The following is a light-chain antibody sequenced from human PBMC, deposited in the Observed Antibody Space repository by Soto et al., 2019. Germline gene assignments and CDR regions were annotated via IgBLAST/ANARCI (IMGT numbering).Light chain of an antibody. Sequence: IQMTQSPSSVSASIGDRVTISCRASQSIYKWLVWYQQKPGKAPKLLIYGASRLQSGVPSRFSGSGSGTNFTLAISSLQPEDFATYFCLQDYNYPRTFGQGTRVGIK. J-gene: IGKJ1*01. CDR2: GAS. CDR1: QSIYKW. V-gene: IGKV1-6*01. CDR3: LQDYNYPRT.